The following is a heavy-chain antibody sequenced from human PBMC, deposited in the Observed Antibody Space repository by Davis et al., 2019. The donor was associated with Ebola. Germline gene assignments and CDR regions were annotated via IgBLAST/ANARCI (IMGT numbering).Heavy chain of an antibody. V-gene: IGHV4-59*08. Sequence: SETLSLTCTVSGGSISSYYWSWIRQPPGKGLEWIGYIHYSGNTNYNPSLKSRVTISVDTSKNQFSLKLSSVTAADTAVYYCARSPITYYYDSSGYRFDYWGQGTLVTVSS. CDR1: GGSISSYY. CDR3: ARSPITYYYDSSGYRFDY. CDR2: IHYSGNT. D-gene: IGHD3-22*01. J-gene: IGHJ4*02.